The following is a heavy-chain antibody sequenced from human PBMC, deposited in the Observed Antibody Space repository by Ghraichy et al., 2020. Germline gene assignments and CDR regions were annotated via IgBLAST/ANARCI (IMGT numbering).Heavy chain of an antibody. CDR2: IYYSGST. CDR3: ARGRHYYDSSGYYEYYFDY. Sequence: SETLSLTCTVSGGSISSGDYYWSWIRQPPGKGLEWIGYIYYSGSTYYNPSLKSRVTISVDTSKNQFSLKLSSVTAADTAVYYCARGRHYYDSSGYYEYYFDYWGQGTLVTVSS. D-gene: IGHD3-22*01. J-gene: IGHJ4*02. V-gene: IGHV4-30-4*01. CDR1: GGSISSGDYY.